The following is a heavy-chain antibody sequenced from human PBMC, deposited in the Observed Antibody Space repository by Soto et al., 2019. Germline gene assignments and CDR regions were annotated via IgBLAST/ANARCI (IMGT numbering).Heavy chain of an antibody. CDR3: AKDLGGTGGDYYYYYGMDV. CDR2: ISYDGSNK. D-gene: IGHD3-16*01. Sequence: PXESLQRSCAASGFTFSSYGMHWVRQAPGKGLEWVAVISYDGSNKYYADSVKGRFTISRDNSKNTLYLQMNSLRAEDTAVYYCAKDLGGTGGDYYYYYGMDVWGQGTTVTVSS. CDR1: GFTFSSYG. V-gene: IGHV3-30*18. J-gene: IGHJ6*02.